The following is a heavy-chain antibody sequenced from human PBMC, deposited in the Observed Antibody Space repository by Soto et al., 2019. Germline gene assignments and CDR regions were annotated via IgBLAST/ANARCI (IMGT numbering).Heavy chain of an antibody. D-gene: IGHD3-3*01. CDR2: IFYSGST. CDR1: GGSFRSYY. Sequence: SETLSLTCTVSGGSFRSYYWNWIRQAPGKGLEWIGYIFYSGSTNYNPSVRGRVTMPADTSKNQFSLKLSSVTAADTAVYYCARSYDFLSGHYSNFDYWGQGTLVTVSS. CDR3: ARSYDFLSGHYSNFDY. V-gene: IGHV4-59*01. J-gene: IGHJ4*02.